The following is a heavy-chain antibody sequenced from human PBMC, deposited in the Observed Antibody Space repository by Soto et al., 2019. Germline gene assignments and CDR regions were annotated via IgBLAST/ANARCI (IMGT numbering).Heavy chain of an antibody. Sequence: QVQLVESGGGVVQPGRSLRLSCAASGFTYSMHWVRQAPGKGLEWVAVTWYDGSNKYYADSVKGRFTISRDNSKNRLYLQINSMRAEDTAVYYCVLEGGGAIRRSYFDYWGQGTLVTVSS. V-gene: IGHV3-33*01. D-gene: IGHD3-16*01. CDR2: TWYDGSNK. CDR3: VLEGGGAIRRSYFDY. J-gene: IGHJ4*02. CDR1: GFTYS.